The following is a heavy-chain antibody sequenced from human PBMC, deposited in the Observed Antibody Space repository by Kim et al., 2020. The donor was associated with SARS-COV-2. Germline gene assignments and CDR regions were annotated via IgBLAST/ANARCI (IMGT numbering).Heavy chain of an antibody. CDR3: ARDRLPVRYHGMDV. Sequence: VDSVKGRFIISRDNAKNSLYLKMNSMRAEDTAVYYCARDRLPVRYHGMDVWGQGTTVTVSS. V-gene: IGHV3-7*03. D-gene: IGHD2-2*01. J-gene: IGHJ6*02.